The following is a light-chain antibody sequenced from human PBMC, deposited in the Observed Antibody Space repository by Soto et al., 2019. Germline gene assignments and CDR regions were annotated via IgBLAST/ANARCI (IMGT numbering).Light chain of an antibody. CDR1: RSDIGDSNF. Sequence: QSVLTQPASVSGSPGQSVTISCTGPRSDIGDSNFISWYQHSPGKAPRLLIYEVNNRPSGVSKRFSGSKAGNTASLTISGLLDDDEADYFCASFRSGTILVFGSGTKVNV. V-gene: IGLV2-14*01. CDR2: EVN. J-gene: IGLJ1*01. CDR3: ASFRSGTILV.